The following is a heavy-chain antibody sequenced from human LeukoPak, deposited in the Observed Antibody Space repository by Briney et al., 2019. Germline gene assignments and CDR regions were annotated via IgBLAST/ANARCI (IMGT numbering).Heavy chain of an antibody. D-gene: IGHD2-2*01. CDR1: GFTFSSYG. CDR2: IWYDGSNK. J-gene: IGHJ3*02. V-gene: IGHV3-33*01. Sequence: GGSLRLSCAASGFTFSSYGMHWVRQAPGKGLEWVAVIWYDGSNKYYADSVKGRFTISRDNSMNTLYLQMNSLRAEDTAVYYCARVVPAAMMPGDAFDIWGQGTMVTVSS. CDR3: ARVVPAAMMPGDAFDI.